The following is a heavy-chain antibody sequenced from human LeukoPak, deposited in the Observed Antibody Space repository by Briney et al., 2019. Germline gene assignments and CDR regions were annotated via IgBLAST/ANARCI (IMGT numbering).Heavy chain of an antibody. Sequence: SETLSLTCAVSGYSISSGYYWGWIRQPPGKGLEWIGSIYHSGSTYYNPSLKSRVTISVDTSKNQFSLKLSSVTAADTAVYYCARADWGTGYYHYYMDVWGKGTTVTVSS. CDR3: ARADWGTGYYHYYMDV. J-gene: IGHJ6*03. CDR1: GYSISSGYY. CDR2: IYHSGST. V-gene: IGHV4-38-2*01. D-gene: IGHD7-27*01.